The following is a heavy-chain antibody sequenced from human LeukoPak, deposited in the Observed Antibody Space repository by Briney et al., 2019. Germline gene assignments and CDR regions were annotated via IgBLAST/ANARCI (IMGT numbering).Heavy chain of an antibody. V-gene: IGHV4-61*02. CDR2: IHISGSA. Sequence: SQTLSLTCTVSGDSISSDSYNWNWIRQPAGKGLEWIGRIHISGSANHNPSLKSRVTLSVDTSKNQFSLKLSSVTAADTAVYYCARDTYKYDSSGYYYYYYGMDVWGQGTTVTVSS. J-gene: IGHJ6*02. CDR1: GDSISSDSYN. CDR3: ARDTYKYDSSGYYYYYYGMDV. D-gene: IGHD3-22*01.